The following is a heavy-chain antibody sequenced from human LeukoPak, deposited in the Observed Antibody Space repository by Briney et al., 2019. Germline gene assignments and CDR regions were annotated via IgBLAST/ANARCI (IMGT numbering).Heavy chain of an antibody. Sequence: GLEWXXXXXPNSGGTNYAQKFQGRVTMTRDTSISTAYMELSRLRSDDTAVYYCARVATVVILSQYYYYGMDVWGQGTTVTVSS. CDR2: XXPNSGGT. D-gene: IGHD4-23*01. CDR3: ARVATVVILSQYYYYGMDV. V-gene: IGHV1-2*02. J-gene: IGHJ6*02.